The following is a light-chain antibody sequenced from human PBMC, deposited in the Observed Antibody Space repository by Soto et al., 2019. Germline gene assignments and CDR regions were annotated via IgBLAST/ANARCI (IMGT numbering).Light chain of an antibody. CDR3: QQYVNFVWT. J-gene: IGKJ1*01. Sequence: IVLTQSPGTLSLSPGVRATLSCRTSQSVSTSKLARYQQRPGQAPRLLMYDASRRATGIPDRFSGSGSGTDFTLTISRLEPEDVAVYYCQQYVNFVWTFGQGTKVDIK. V-gene: IGKV3-20*01. CDR2: DAS. CDR1: QSVSTSK.